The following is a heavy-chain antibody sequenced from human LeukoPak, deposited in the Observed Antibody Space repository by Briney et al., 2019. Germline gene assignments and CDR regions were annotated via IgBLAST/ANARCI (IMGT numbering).Heavy chain of an antibody. CDR3: ARVDQAGTDDAFDI. V-gene: IGHV1-8*03. CDR1: GYTFTSYD. CDR2: MNPNSGNT. J-gene: IGHJ3*02. Sequence: ASVKVSCKASGYTFTSYDINWVRRATGQGLEWMGWMNPNSGNTGYAQKFQGRVTITRNTSISTAYMELSSLRSEDTAVYYCARVDQAGTDDAFDIWGQGTMVTVSS. D-gene: IGHD6-19*01.